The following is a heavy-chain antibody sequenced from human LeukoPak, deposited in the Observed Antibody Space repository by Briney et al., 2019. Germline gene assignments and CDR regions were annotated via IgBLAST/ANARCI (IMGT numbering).Heavy chain of an antibody. V-gene: IGHV4-38-2*02. Sequence: PSETLSLTCTVSGYSMSSGYYWGWIRPPPERGLEGIGSMYHTGSTYYNPSLKSRVTISVDTSKNQFSLKLSSVTAADTAVYYCARHKVVAATPSWFDPWGQGTLVTVSS. J-gene: IGHJ5*02. D-gene: IGHD2-15*01. CDR1: GYSMSSGYY. CDR3: ARHKVVAATPSWFDP. CDR2: MYHTGST.